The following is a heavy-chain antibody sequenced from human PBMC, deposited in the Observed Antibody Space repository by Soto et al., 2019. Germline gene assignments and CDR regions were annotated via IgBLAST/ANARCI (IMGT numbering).Heavy chain of an antibody. Sequence: QVQLVQSGAEVKKPGASVKVSCKASGYTFTSYYMHWVRQAPGQGLEWMGWINPNSGGTNYAQKFQGRVTMTRDTSISTAYMELSRLRSDDTAVYYCARDLSGGPGQNWFDRWGQGTLVTVSS. CDR1: GYTFTSYY. J-gene: IGHJ5*02. D-gene: IGHD3-10*01. V-gene: IGHV1-2*02. CDR3: ARDLSGGPGQNWFDR. CDR2: INPNSGGT.